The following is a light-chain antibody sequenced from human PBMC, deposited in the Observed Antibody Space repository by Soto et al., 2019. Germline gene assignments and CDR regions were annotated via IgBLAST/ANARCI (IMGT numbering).Light chain of an antibody. CDR1: QGISNY. V-gene: IGKV1-27*01. CDR3: KKYNSLPT. CDR2: DAS. Sequence: DIQITQSPSSLSASVVDRITITCRASQGISNYLAWYQQKPGKVPKLLIYDASTFQSGVQSRFSSSGSGTDFTLTIIRLQPEDVATYYCKKYNSLPTLGNGKRLEI. J-gene: IGKJ5*01.